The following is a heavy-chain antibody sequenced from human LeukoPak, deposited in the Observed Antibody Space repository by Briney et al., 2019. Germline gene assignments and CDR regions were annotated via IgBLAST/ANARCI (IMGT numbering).Heavy chain of an antibody. D-gene: IGHD2-2*01. J-gene: IGHJ4*02. Sequence: GGSLRLSCAASGFTFSSYAMNWVRQAPGKGLEWVSVISGSGGSTCYADSVKGRFTISRDNSKNTLYLQMNSLRVEDTAVYYCAKDRCSGTSCQFDYWGQGTLVTVSS. CDR1: GFTFSSYA. CDR2: ISGSGGST. CDR3: AKDRCSGTSCQFDY. V-gene: IGHV3-23*01.